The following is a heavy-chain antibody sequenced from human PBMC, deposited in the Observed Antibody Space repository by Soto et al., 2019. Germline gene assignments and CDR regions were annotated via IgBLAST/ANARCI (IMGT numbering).Heavy chain of an antibody. Sequence: QVQLVESGGGVVQPGRSLRLSCAASGFTFSSYGMHWVRQAPGKGLEWVGVISYDGSNKYYADSVKGRFTIARDNSKNTLYLQMNSLRAEDTAVYYCAKDRSRHFDYWGQGSLVTVSS. V-gene: IGHV3-30*18. CDR3: AKDRSRHFDY. D-gene: IGHD3-16*02. CDR1: GFTFSSYG. CDR2: ISYDGSNK. J-gene: IGHJ4*02.